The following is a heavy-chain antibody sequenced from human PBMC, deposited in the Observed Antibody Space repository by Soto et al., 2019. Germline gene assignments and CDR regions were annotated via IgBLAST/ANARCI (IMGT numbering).Heavy chain of an antibody. CDR3: SRGGEWELRRDAFDI. V-gene: IGHV1-18*01. CDR1: GYTFTSYG. D-gene: IGHD1-26*01. CDR2: ISAYNGNT. J-gene: IGHJ3*02. Sequence: ASVKVSCKASGYTFTSYGISWVRQAPGQGLEWMGWISAYNGNTNYAQKLQGRVTMTTDTSTSTAYMELRRLRSDDAAVYYCSRGGEWELRRDAFDIWGQGTMVTVSS.